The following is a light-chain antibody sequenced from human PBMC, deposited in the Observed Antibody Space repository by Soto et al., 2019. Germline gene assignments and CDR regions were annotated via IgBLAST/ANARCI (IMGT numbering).Light chain of an antibody. CDR2: DVS. CDR1: SSDVGGYNY. J-gene: IGLJ1*01. V-gene: IGLV2-14*01. CDR3: SSYTSSSTLLYV. Sequence: QSVLTQPASVSGSPGQSITISCTGTSSDVGGYNYVSWYQQHPGKAPKLMIYDVSNRPSGVSNRFSGSKSGNTASLTISGLQAEDEAEYYCSSYTSSSTLLYVFGTGTKVTVL.